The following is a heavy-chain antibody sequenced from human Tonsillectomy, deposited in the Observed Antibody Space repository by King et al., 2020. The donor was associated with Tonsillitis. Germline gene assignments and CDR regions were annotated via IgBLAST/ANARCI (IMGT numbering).Heavy chain of an antibody. CDR3: GGYEGGVFDP. D-gene: IGHD2-15*01. V-gene: IGHV4-31*03. CDR2: IYDSENA. Sequence: QLQESGPGLVKPSQTLSLTCTVSGGSISDGAHYWTWILHHPGKRLEWIGYIYDSENAYYNPSLKSRLSISLDTSKNQFSLELSSVTAADTAVYYCGGYEGGVFDPWGQGTLVTVSS. J-gene: IGHJ5*02. CDR1: GGSISDGAHY.